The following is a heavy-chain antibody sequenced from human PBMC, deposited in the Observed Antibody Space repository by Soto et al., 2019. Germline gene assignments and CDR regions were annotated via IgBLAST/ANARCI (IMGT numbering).Heavy chain of an antibody. CDR2: VSANGQGI. V-gene: IGHV3-23*01. CDR3: AKDRHYPRDYFHY. Sequence: VGSLRLSCAASGFTFSSSAISWVRQAPGKGLEWVSAVSANGQGIYYADSVRGRFTISRDNSKNTVFLHMDSLSAEDTAVYYCAKDRHYPRDYFHYWGQGTLVTVSS. J-gene: IGHJ4*02. CDR1: GFTFSSSA. D-gene: IGHD3-10*01.